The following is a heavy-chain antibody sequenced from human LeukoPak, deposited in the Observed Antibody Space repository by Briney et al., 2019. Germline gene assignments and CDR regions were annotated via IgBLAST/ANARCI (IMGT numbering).Heavy chain of an antibody. CDR1: GFTFSSYG. CDR3: AKGIAVAGRFDF. J-gene: IGHJ4*02. D-gene: IGHD6-19*01. V-gene: IGHV3-23*01. Sequence: GGSLRLSCAASGFTFSSYGMSWVRQAPGKGLEWVSAISGSGVTTYYADSVKGRFIISRDNSKNTLYLQMNSLRADDTAEYYCAKGIAVAGRFDFWGQGTLVTVSS. CDR2: ISGSGVTT.